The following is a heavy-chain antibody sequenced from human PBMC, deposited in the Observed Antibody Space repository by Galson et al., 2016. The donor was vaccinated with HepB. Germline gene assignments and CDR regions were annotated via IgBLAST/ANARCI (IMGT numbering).Heavy chain of an antibody. CDR2: IYNTGST. V-gene: IGHV4-4*01. D-gene: IGHD1-26*01. CDR1: GGSINSDVW. CDR3: AGGKLATGCGS. J-gene: IGHJ4*02. Sequence: ETLSLTCAVSGGSINSDVWWSWVRQAPGKGLEWIGEIYNTGSTNYNPSLKTRFIMSLDKSKNQFSLKADSVTAADTAVYFCAGGKLATGCGSGGQGILVVVTS.